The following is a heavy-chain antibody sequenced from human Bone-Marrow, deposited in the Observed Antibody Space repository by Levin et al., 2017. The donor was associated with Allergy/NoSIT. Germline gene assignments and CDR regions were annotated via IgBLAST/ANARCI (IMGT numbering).Heavy chain of an antibody. V-gene: IGHV3-74*03. D-gene: IGHD3-10*01. CDR1: GFVFTNYW. Sequence: GGSLRLSCAASGFVFTNYWMHWVRQAPGKGLMWLSRIDGEGSNTKYVDSVKGRFSMSRDNPKNMLYLQVNSLTAEDTGVYFCARDIPGSGALDYWGHGTLVTVSS. J-gene: IGHJ4*01. CDR3: ARDIPGSGALDY. CDR2: IDGEGSNT.